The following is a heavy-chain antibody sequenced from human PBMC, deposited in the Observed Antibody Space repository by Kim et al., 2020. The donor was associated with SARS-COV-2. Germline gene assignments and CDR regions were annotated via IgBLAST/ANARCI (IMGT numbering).Heavy chain of an antibody. J-gene: IGHJ6*04. Sequence: GGSLRLSCAASGFTFSDYAMHWVRQAPGKGLEWVAVISYDGNRKYYADIVKGRFTISRDNSKNTLYLQMNSLRAEDTAVYYCARPTFSLLLWSPPDVWGKGTTVTVSS. V-gene: IGHV3-30-3*01. CDR3: ARPTFSLLLWSPPDV. CDR2: ISYDGNRK. D-gene: IGHD3-10*01. CDR1: GFTFSDYA.